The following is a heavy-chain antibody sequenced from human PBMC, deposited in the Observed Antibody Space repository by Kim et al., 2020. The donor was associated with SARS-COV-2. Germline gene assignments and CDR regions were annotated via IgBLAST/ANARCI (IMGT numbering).Heavy chain of an antibody. V-gene: IGHV3-30*03. Sequence: GGSLRLSCAASGFTFHNYGMHWVRQAAGKGLEWVAFISYDGSKKFYADAVKGRFTISRDSSKNTLYLQLNSLQTEDTAVYYCAGETGLFYY. D-gene: IGHD3-16*01. J-gene: IGHJ6*01. CDR2: ISYDGSKK. CDR1: GFTFHNYG. CDR3: AGETGLFYY.